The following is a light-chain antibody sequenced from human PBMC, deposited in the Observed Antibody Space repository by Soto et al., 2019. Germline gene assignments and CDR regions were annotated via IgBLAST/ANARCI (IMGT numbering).Light chain of an antibody. J-gene: IGKJ1*01. V-gene: IGKV3-15*01. Sequence: EIVFTQSSGTLSLSPGERATLSCRASQSVSSSYLAWYQQKPGQAPRLLIYGASTRATGIPARFSGSGSGTEFTLTISSLQSEDFAVYYCQQYNNWPQFGQGTKVDIK. CDR2: GAS. CDR3: QQYNNWPQ. CDR1: QSVSSSY.